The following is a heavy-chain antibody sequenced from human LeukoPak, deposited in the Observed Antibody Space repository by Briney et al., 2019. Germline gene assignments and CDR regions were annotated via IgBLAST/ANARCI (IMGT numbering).Heavy chain of an antibody. D-gene: IGHD2-2*01. CDR2: INHSGST. CDR1: GGSFSGYY. CDR3: ARGRYCSSTSCFFDY. V-gene: IGHV4-34*01. Sequence: PSETLSLTCAVYGGSFSGYYWSWICQPPGKGLEWIGEINHSGSTNYNPSLKSRVTISVDTSKNQFSLKLSPVTAADTAVYYCARGRYCSSTSCFFDYWGQGTLVTVSS. J-gene: IGHJ4*02.